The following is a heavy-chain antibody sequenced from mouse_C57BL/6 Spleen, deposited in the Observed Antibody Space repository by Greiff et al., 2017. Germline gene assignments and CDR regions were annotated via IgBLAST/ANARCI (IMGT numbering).Heavy chain of an antibody. J-gene: IGHJ1*03. CDR2: INPNNGGT. V-gene: IGHV1-26*01. CDR1: GYTFTDYY. Sequence: EVKLQQSGPELVKPGASVKISCKASGYTFTDYYMNWVKQSHGKSLEWIGDINPNNGGTSYNQKFKGKATLTVDKSSSTAYMELRSLTSEDSAVYYCARRPITTGYFDVWGTGTTVTVSS. D-gene: IGHD1-2*01. CDR3: ARRPITTGYFDV.